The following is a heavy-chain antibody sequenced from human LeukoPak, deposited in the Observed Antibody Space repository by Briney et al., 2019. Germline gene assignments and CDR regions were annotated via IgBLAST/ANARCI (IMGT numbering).Heavy chain of an antibody. J-gene: IGHJ4*02. CDR1: GFNFSSFG. V-gene: IGHV3-30*02. D-gene: IGHD1-26*01. CDR2: MRYDGSYK. CDR3: AKPLSGSPYYFDF. Sequence: PGGSLRLSCAASGFNFSSFGMHWVRQTPGKGLEWLTFMRYDGSYKTYIDSVKGRFTISRDNSKKTVYLHMNSLKTEDTAVYYRAKPLSGSPYYFDFWGQGTLVTVSS.